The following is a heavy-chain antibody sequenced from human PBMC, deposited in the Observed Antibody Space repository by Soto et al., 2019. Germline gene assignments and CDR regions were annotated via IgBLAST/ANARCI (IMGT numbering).Heavy chain of an antibody. J-gene: IGHJ6*02. CDR3: ARGGDPTGYYYGMDV. V-gene: IGHV4-59*01. CDR1: GGSISSYY. Sequence: PSETLSLTCTVSGGSISSYYWSWIRQPPGKGLEWIGYIYYSGGTNYNPSLKSRVTISVDTSKNQFSLKLSSVTAADTAVYYCARGGDPTGYYYGMDVWGQGTTVTVSS. CDR2: IYYSGGT. D-gene: IGHD3-16*01.